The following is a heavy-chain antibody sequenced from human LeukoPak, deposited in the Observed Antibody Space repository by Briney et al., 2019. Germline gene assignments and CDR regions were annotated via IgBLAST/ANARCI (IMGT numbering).Heavy chain of an antibody. CDR2: IRYDGSNK. CDR3: AKDPSRYYDSSGYLDY. Sequence: GGSLRLSCAASGFTFSSYGMHWVRQAPGKGLEWVAFIRYDGSNKYYADSVKGRFTISRDNSKNTLYLQMNSLRAEDTAVYYCAKDPSRYYDSSGYLDYWGQGTPVTVSS. J-gene: IGHJ4*02. D-gene: IGHD3-22*01. CDR1: GFTFSSYG. V-gene: IGHV3-30*02.